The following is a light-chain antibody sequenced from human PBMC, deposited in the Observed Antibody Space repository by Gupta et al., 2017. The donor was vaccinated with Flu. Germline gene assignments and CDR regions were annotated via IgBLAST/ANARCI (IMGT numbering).Light chain of an antibody. CDR2: DAS. J-gene: IGKJ2*01. CDR1: QPVGNY. CDR3: RHRGNWPPYS. V-gene: IGKV3-11*01. Sequence: EILLTQSPATLSLSTGERATLSCRASQPVGNYLAWSQQKPGQIPRLLIYDASSRTTGVPARFSGSGSGTDFTLTITSLEPEDFAVYYCRHRGNWPPYSFGQGTKLEI.